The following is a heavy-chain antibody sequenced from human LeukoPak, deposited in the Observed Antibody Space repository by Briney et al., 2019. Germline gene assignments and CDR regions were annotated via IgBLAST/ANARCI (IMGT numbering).Heavy chain of an antibody. V-gene: IGHV3-30*04. D-gene: IGHD6-13*01. J-gene: IGHJ4*02. CDR1: GFTFSSYA. Sequence: PGGSLRLSCAASGFTFSSYAMHWVRQAPGKGLEWVAVISYDGSNKYYADSVKGRFTISRDSSKNTLYLQMNSLRAEDTAVYYCARDDVAAAGTGSFDYWGQGTLVTVSS. CDR2: ISYDGSNK. CDR3: ARDDVAAAGTGSFDY.